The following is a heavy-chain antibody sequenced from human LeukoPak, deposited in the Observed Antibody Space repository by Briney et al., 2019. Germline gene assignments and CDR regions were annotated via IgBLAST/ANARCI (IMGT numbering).Heavy chain of an antibody. V-gene: IGHV3-30-3*01. J-gene: IGHJ3*02. CDR2: ISYDGSNK. Sequence: GRSLRLSCAASGFTFSSYAMHWVRQAPGKGLEWVAVISYDGSNKYYADSVKGRFTISRDNSKNTLYLQMNSLRAEDTAVYYCARGITMVRGTWSAFDIWGQGTMVTASS. D-gene: IGHD3-10*01. CDR3: ARGITMVRGTWSAFDI. CDR1: GFTFSSYA.